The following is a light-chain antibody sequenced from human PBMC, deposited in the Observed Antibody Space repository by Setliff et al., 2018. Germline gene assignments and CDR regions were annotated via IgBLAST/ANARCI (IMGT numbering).Light chain of an antibody. J-gene: IGLJ1*01. CDR2: DVS. CDR3: TSYTTGGTYV. V-gene: IGLV2-14*03. Sequence: QSALTQPASVSGSPGQATTISCTGTSSDVGGYNYVSWYQQHPGKVPKLMIYDVSNRPSGVSNRFSGSKSGDTASLTISGLQAEDEADYFCTSYTTGGTYVFGAGTKVTVL. CDR1: SSDVGGYNY.